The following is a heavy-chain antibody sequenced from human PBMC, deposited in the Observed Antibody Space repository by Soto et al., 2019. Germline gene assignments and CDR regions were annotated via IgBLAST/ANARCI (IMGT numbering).Heavy chain of an antibody. J-gene: IGHJ4*02. D-gene: IGHD4-17*01. CDR2: IWYDGSTK. Sequence: QVQLVESGGGVVQPGRSLRLSCAASGFTFSSYGMHWVRQAPGKGLEWEAVIWYDGSTKYYADSVKGRFTISRDNSKNTLDQQMNRLRAEDTAAYYCARGFLYGDALLRGIGYFDYWGQGTLVNVSS. CDR3: ARGFLYGDALLRGIGYFDY. CDR1: GFTFSSYG. V-gene: IGHV3-33*01.